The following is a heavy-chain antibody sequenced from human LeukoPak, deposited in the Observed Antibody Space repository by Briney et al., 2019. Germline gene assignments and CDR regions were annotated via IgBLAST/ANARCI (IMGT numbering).Heavy chain of an antibody. CDR3: ARDTEANCRSTSCSFDY. Sequence: ASVKVSCKASGYTFTGSYMHWVRQAPGQGLEWMEWIKPNSSDTNYAQKFQDRVAMTRDTSISTAYMELSRLQSDDTAVYYCARDTEANCRSTSCSFDYWGQGTLVTVSS. J-gene: IGHJ4*02. D-gene: IGHD2-2*01. V-gene: IGHV1-2*02. CDR1: GYTFTGSY. CDR2: IKPNSSDT.